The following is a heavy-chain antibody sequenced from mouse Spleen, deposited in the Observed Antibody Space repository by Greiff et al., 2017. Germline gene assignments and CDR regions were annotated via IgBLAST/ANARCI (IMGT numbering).Heavy chain of an antibody. CDR1: GFNIKDDY. CDR2: IDPENGDT. V-gene: IGHV14-4*01. Sequence: EVQLQQSGAELVRPGASVKLSCTASGFNIKDDYMHWVKQRPEQGLEWIGWIDPENGDTEYASKFQGKATITADTSSNTAYLQLSSLTSEDTAVYYCTTGTYGYFDYWGQGTTLTVSS. D-gene: IGHD1-1*02. J-gene: IGHJ2*01. CDR3: TTGTYGYFDY.